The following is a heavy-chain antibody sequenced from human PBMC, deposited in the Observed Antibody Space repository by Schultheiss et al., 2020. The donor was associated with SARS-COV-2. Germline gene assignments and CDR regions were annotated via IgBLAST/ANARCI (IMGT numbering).Heavy chain of an antibody. CDR2: IIPIFGTA. D-gene: IGHD6-6*01. CDR1: GGTFSSYA. CDR3: ARDGEYSSSSGDFDL. J-gene: IGHJ4*02. V-gene: IGHV1-69*13. Sequence: SVKVSCKASGGTFSSYAISWVRQAPGQGLEWMGGIIPIFGTANYAQKFQGRVTITADESTSTAFLELTSLTSEDTAVYYCARDGEYSSSSGDFDLWGQGTLVTVSS.